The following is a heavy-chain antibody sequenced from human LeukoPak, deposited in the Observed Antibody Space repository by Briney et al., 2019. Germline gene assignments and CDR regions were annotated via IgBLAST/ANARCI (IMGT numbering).Heavy chain of an antibody. CDR1: GFTFSSYA. CDR2: INSDGSST. Sequence: SGGSLRLSCAASGFTFSSYAMSWVRQAPGKGLEWVSRINSDGSSTGYADSVKGRFTISRDNAKNTLYLQMNSLRAEDTAVYYCAILWWHRVDYWGQGTLVTVSS. D-gene: IGHD2-15*01. V-gene: IGHV3-74*01. CDR3: AILWWHRVDY. J-gene: IGHJ4*02.